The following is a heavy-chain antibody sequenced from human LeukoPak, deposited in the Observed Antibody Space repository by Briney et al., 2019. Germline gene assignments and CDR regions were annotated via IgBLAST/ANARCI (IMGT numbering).Heavy chain of an antibody. J-gene: IGHJ6*03. Sequence: GGSLRLSCAASGFTFSNSGMSWVRQAPGKGLEWVSVIYSGGSTYYADSVKGRFTISRDNSKNTLYLQMNSLRAEDTAVYYCARINRDGYNSYYYYYMDVWGKGTTVTISS. V-gene: IGHV3-53*01. D-gene: IGHD5-24*01. CDR3: ARINRDGYNSYYYYYMDV. CDR1: GFTFSNSG. CDR2: IYSGGST.